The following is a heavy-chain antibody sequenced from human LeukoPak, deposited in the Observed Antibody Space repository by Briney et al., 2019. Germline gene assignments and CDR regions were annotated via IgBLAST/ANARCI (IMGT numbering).Heavy chain of an antibody. CDR1: GFTFSSHW. J-gene: IGHJ4*02. CDR3: VRNGGSFDY. Sequence: GGSLRLSCAASGFTFSSHWMSWVCQAPGKGLEWVANIKQDGSEKNYVDSAKGRFTISRDNAKNSLNLQMNSLRAEDTAVYYCVRNGGSFDYWGQGTLVTVSS. V-gene: IGHV3-7*01. CDR2: IKQDGSEK. D-gene: IGHD3-10*01.